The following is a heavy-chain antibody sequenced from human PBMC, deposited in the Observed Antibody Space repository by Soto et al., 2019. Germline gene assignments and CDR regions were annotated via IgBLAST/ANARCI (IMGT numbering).Heavy chain of an antibody. V-gene: IGHV3-30-3*01. CDR3: ARGEEVDTAMVPV. CDR1: GFTFSSYT. D-gene: IGHD5-18*01. Sequence: QVQLVESGGGVVQPGRSLRLSCAASGFTFSSYTMHWVRQAPGKGLEWVTVISYDGSNKYYADSVKGRFTISRDNSKNTLYLQMNRLRVEDTAMYFCARGEEVDTAMVPVRGQGTLITVSS. CDR2: ISYDGSNK. J-gene: IGHJ4*02.